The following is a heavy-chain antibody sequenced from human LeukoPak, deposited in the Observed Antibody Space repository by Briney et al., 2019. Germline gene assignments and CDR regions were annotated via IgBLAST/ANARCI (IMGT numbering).Heavy chain of an antibody. V-gene: IGHV3-74*01. J-gene: IGHJ4*02. CDR1: GFTFSSYW. CDR2: INSDGSAT. D-gene: IGHD6-13*01. CDR3: VKAIVAAGYDY. Sequence: GGSLRLSCAASGFTFSSYWMHWVRHAPGKGLVWVSRINSDGSATFYADSVKGRFTISRDNAKNTLYLQMNSLRAEDTAVYYCVKAIVAAGYDYWGQGTLVTVSS.